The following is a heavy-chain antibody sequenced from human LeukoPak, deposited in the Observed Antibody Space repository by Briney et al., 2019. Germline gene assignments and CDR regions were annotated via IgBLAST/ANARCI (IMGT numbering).Heavy chain of an antibody. CDR2: IYYSGST. D-gene: IGHD2-2*01. CDR1: GGSISSYY. Sequence: SETLSLTCTVSGGSISSYYWSWIRQPPGKGLEWIGYIYYSGSTNYNPSLKSRVTISVDTSKNQFSLKLSSVTAADTAVYYCARSSGDCSSTSCSIYYYYYMDVWGKGTTVTVSS. J-gene: IGHJ6*03. CDR3: ARSSGDCSSTSCSIYYYYYMDV. V-gene: IGHV4-59*01.